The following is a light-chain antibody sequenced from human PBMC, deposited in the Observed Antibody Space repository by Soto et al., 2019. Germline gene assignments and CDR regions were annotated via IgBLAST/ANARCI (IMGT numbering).Light chain of an antibody. CDR2: DAS. CDR3: QQYTNTNNPWL. J-gene: IGKJ2*01. V-gene: IGKV1-5*01. Sequence: DMQVTQSPPTLSTSVGDRVTITCRASQTISTWMAWYQQKPGKAPKLLVYDASTLQSGVASRFSGSGSGTEFTLIISGLQPDDSATYYCQQYTNTNNPWLFGQGTK. CDR1: QTISTW.